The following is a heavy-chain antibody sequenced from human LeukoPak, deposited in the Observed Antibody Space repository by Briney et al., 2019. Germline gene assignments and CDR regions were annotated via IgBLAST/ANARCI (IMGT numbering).Heavy chain of an antibody. J-gene: IGHJ4*02. CDR3: ATYRQVLLPFES. CDR1: GFNFSSYW. Sequence: PGGSLRLSCAASGFNFSSYWMTWVRQAPGKGLAWVANINQDGSEKHYVDSVKGRFTISRDNAKNSLDLQMNSLRAEDTAIYYCATYRQVLLPFESWGQGTLVTVSS. D-gene: IGHD2-8*02. CDR2: INQDGSEK. V-gene: IGHV3-7*03.